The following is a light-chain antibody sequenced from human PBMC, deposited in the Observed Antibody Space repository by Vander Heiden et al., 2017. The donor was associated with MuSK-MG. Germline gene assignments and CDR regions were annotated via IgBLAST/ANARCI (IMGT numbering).Light chain of an antibody. J-gene: IGLJ2*01. CDR2: GNS. V-gene: IGLV1-40*01. Sequence: QSVLTQPPSVSGAPGQRVTFSCTGSSSNIGAGYDVPWYQQLPGTAPKLLIYGNSNRPSGVPDRFSGSKSGTSASRAITGLQAEDEADYYCQSYDSSLSVYVVFGGGTKLTVL. CDR1: SSNIGAGYD. CDR3: QSYDSSLSVYVV.